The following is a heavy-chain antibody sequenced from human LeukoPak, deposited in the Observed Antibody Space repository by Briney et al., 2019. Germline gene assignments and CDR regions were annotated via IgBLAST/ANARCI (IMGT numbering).Heavy chain of an antibody. CDR3: ARDVDYYDRSGYYLQP. V-gene: IGHV1-69*06. CDR1: GGTFSSYA. J-gene: IGHJ5*02. D-gene: IGHD3-22*01. Sequence: ASVKVSCKASGGTFSSYAISWVRQAPGQGLEWMGGIIPIFGTANYAQKFQGRVTITADKSTSTAYMELSSLRAEDTAVYYCARDVDYYDRSGYYLQPWGQGTLVTVSS. CDR2: IIPIFGTA.